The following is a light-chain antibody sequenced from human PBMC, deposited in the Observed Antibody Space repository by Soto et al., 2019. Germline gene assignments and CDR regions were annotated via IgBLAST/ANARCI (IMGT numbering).Light chain of an antibody. CDR3: QQRTTCPLT. Sequence: EIVLTQSPATLSLSPGERATLSCRASQSVSSYLAWYQQKPGQAPRLLIYDASNRATGIPARFSGSGSGTAFPLPITTLDPEDFAFFYCQQRTTCPLTFAQGTRLEIK. CDR2: DAS. CDR1: QSVSSY. V-gene: IGKV3-11*01. J-gene: IGKJ5*01.